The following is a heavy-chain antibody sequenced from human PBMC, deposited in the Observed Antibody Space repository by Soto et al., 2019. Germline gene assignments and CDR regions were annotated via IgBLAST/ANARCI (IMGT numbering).Heavy chain of an antibody. D-gene: IGHD3-22*01. CDR3: ARVGTMITGGGFDY. CDR1: GFTFSSYA. Sequence: QVQLVESAGGVVQPGRSLRLSCAASGFTFSSYAMHWVRQAPGKGLEWVAVISYDGSNKYYADSVKGRFTISRDNSKNTLYLQMNSLRAEDTAVYYCARVGTMITGGGFDYWGQGTLVTVSS. J-gene: IGHJ4*02. V-gene: IGHV3-30-3*01. CDR2: ISYDGSNK.